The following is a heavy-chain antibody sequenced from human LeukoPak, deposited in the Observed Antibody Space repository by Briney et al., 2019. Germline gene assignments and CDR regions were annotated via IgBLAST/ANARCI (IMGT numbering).Heavy chain of an antibody. V-gene: IGHV3-11*05. CDR2: ISSSSSYT. CDR1: GFTFSDYY. J-gene: IGHJ5*02. D-gene: IGHD3-10*01. Sequence: GGSLRLSCAASGFTFSDYYMTWIRQAPGKGLEWVSYISSSSSYTEYAGSVKGRFTISRENAKNSVYLQMNSLRADDTAVYYCAREGGYGSGRGWFDPWGQGTLVTVSS. CDR3: AREGGYGSGRGWFDP.